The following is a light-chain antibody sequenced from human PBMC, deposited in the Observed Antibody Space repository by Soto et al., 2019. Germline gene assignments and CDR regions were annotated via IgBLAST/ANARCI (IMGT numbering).Light chain of an antibody. CDR3: QQYNSYLLT. V-gene: IGKV1-5*01. CDR1: QSISSW. J-gene: IGKJ4*01. CDR2: DAS. Sequence: DIQMTQYPSTLSASVGDRVTITCRASQSISSWLAWYQQKPGKAPKLLIYDASSLESVVPSRFSGSGSGTEFTLTISSLQPDDFATYYCQQYNSYLLTFGGGTKVEIK.